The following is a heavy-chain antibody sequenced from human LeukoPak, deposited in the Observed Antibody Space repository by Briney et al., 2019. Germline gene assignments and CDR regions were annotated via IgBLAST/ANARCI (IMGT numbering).Heavy chain of an antibody. V-gene: IGHV1-18*01. J-gene: IGHJ4*02. CDR3: ARINGDHPKYYFDY. CDR2: ISDHNGHT. D-gene: IGHD4-17*01. CDR1: GYTFTSYD. Sequence: ASVKVSCKASGYTFTSYDINWVRQATGQGLEWMGWISDHNGHTKYAQRFQDRVTLTTDTTTSTAYMELRSLRSDDTAVYYCARINGDHPKYYFDYWGQGTLVTVSS.